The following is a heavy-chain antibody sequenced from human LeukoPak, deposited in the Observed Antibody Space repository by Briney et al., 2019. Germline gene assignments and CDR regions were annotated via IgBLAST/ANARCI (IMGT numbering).Heavy chain of an antibody. Sequence: PGGSLRLPCAASGFTFSSYWMSWVRQAPGKGLEGVANIKQDGSEKYYVDSVKGRFTISRDNAKNSLYLQMNSLRAEDTAVYYCAREGFNIVVVPAAGRYYYYYYMDVWGKGTTVTVSS. J-gene: IGHJ6*03. D-gene: IGHD2-2*01. CDR3: AREGFNIVVVPAAGRYYYYYYMDV. CDR2: IKQDGSEK. V-gene: IGHV3-7*01. CDR1: GFTFSSYW.